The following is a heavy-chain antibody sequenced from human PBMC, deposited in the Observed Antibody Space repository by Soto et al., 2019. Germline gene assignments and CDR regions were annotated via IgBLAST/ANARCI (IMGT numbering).Heavy chain of an antibody. V-gene: IGHV5-51*01. J-gene: IGHJ6*02. D-gene: IGHD5-18*01. Sequence: PGESLKISCQGSGYSFTSYWIGWVGEMPGKGLEWMGIIYPGDSDTRYSPSFQGQVTISADKSISTAYLQWSSLKASDTAMYYCARHVDSYGYDYYYGMDVWGQGTTVTVSS. CDR1: GYSFTSYW. CDR2: IYPGDSDT. CDR3: ARHVDSYGYDYYYGMDV.